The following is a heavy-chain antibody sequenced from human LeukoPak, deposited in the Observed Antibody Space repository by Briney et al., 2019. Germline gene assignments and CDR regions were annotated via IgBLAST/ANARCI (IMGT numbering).Heavy chain of an antibody. D-gene: IGHD5-18*01. CDR1: GGTFSSYA. CDR2: IVPIFGTA. J-gene: IGHJ4*02. CDR3: ARDDVDTAMVAVRGVY. V-gene: IGHV1-69*05. Sequence: SVKVSCKASGGTFSSYAISWVRQAPGQGLEWMGGIVPIFGTANYAQKFQGGVTITTDESTSTAYMELSSLRSEDTAVYYCARDDVDTAMVAVRGVYWGQGTLVTVSS.